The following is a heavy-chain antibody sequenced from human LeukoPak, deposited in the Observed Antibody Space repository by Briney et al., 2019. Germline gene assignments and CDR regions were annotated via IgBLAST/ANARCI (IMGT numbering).Heavy chain of an antibody. D-gene: IGHD6-6*01. CDR2: ISRDSAYM. J-gene: IGHJ6*04. V-gene: IGHV3-21*01. CDR3: ARDDASTARASGMDV. CDR1: GFTFTTYD. Sequence: GGSLRLSCAASGFTFTTYDMNWVRQAPGKGLEWVSYISRDSAYMYLADSVKGRFTISRDNAKNSLYLQMNTLRGEDTAVYYCARDDASTARASGMDVWGKGTTVTVSS.